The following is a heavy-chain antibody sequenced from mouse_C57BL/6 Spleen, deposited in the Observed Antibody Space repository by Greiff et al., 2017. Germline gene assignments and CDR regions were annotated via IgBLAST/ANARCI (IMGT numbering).Heavy chain of an antibody. J-gene: IGHJ2*01. Sequence: EVQLVESGPGLVKPSQSLSLTCSVTGYSITSGYYWNWIRQFPGNKLEWMGYISYDGSNNYNPSLKNRISITRDTSKNQFFLKLNSVTTEDTATYYCARDAGTTAYYFDYWGQGTTLTVSS. V-gene: IGHV3-6*01. CDR2: ISYDGSN. CDR3: ARDAGTTAYYFDY. D-gene: IGHD1-2*01. CDR1: GYSITSGYY.